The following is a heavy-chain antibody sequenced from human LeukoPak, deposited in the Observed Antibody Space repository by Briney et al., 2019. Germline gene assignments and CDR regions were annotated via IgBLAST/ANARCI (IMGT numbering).Heavy chain of an antibody. Sequence: ASVKVSCKASGYTFTGYYMHWVREAPGQGLEWMGWINPNSGGTNYAQKFQGRVTMTRDTSISTAYMELSRLRSDDTAVYYCARAGGGSFRFDYWGQGTLVTVSS. V-gene: IGHV1-2*02. CDR1: GYTFTGYY. CDR2: INPNSGGT. CDR3: ARAGGGSFRFDY. D-gene: IGHD2-15*01. J-gene: IGHJ4*02.